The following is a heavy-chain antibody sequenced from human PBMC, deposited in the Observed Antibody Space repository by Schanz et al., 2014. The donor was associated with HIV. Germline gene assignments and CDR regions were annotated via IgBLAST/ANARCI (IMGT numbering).Heavy chain of an antibody. J-gene: IGHJ4*02. CDR1: GFTFNNYG. Sequence: QVQLVESGGGVVQPGRSLRLSCEASGFTFNNYGMHWVRQAPGKGLEWVAVISYDGRNKYFADSVKGRFTISRDNSKNTLYLQMTTLRAEDTAVYYCAKVVRFAMVTAPYYFDSWGQGTLVTVSS. CDR3: AKVVRFAMVTAPYYFDS. CDR2: ISYDGRNK. D-gene: IGHD2-15*01. V-gene: IGHV3-30*18.